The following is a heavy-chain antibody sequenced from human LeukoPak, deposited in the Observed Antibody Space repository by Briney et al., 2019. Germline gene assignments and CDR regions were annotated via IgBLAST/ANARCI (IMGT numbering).Heavy chain of an antibody. CDR1: GYTFTSYG. J-gene: IGHJ4*02. D-gene: IGHD2-2*01. CDR2: ISAYNGNT. Sequence: ASVKVSCKASGYTFTSYGISWVRQAPGQGLEWMGWISAYNGNTNYAQKLQGRVTMTTDTSTSTAYMELRSLRSDDTAVYCCARDAPGVVVPAAIGYFDYWGQGTLVTVSS. V-gene: IGHV1-18*01. CDR3: ARDAPGVVVPAAIGYFDY.